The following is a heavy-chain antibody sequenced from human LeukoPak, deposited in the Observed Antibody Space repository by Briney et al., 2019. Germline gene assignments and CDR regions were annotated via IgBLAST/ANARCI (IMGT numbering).Heavy chain of an antibody. CDR2: INPNSGGT. J-gene: IGHJ4*02. CDR1: GYTLTGYY. D-gene: IGHD2-2*01. Sequence: GASVEISCKAAGYTLTGYYMHCVRQAPGQGLEWMGWINPNSGGTSYAQKFQGRVTITRDTSISTAYMELSRLRSDDTAVYYCARGRCSSRSCYLFDYWGQGTLVTVSS. V-gene: IGHV1-2*02. CDR3: ARGRCSSRSCYLFDY.